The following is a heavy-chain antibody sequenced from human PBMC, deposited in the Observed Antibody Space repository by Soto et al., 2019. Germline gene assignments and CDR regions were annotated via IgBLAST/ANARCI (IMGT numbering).Heavy chain of an antibody. V-gene: IGHV3-23*01. Sequence: GGSLRLSCAASGFTFSSYAMSWVRQAPGKGLEWVSAISGSGGSTYYADAVKGRFTISRDNSKNTLYLQMNSLRAEDTAVYYCAKDSPEGRLLEWFFDYWGQGTLVTVSS. CDR1: GFTFSSYA. CDR2: ISGSGGST. D-gene: IGHD3-3*01. CDR3: AKDSPEGRLLEWFFDY. J-gene: IGHJ4*02.